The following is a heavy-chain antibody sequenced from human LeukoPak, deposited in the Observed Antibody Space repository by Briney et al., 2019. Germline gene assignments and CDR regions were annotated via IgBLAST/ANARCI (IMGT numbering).Heavy chain of an antibody. CDR1: GFTFSSYW. Sequence: GGSLRLSCAASGFTFSSYWMSWVRQAPGKGLEWVANIKQDGSEKYYVDSVKCRFTISRDNAKNSLYLQMNSLRAEDTAVYYCAREMWLPTGLFDYWGQGTLVTVSS. V-gene: IGHV3-7*01. CDR3: AREMWLPTGLFDY. CDR2: IKQDGSEK. D-gene: IGHD1-14*01. J-gene: IGHJ4*02.